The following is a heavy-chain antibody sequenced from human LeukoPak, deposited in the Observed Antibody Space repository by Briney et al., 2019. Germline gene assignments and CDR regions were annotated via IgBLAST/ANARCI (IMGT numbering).Heavy chain of an antibody. CDR1: GPTFNNYG. CDR2: IWHDGDTK. D-gene: IGHD1/OR15-1a*01. V-gene: IGHV3-33*03. CDR3: VKDSTTRASNLPDY. J-gene: IGHJ4*02. Sequence: PGGSLRLSCEASGPTFNNYGMHWVRQAPGKGLEWVAVIWHDGDTKFYADSVKGRFTISRDKSKNTLYLEMNSLRAEDTAVYYCVKDSTTRASNLPDYWGQGTLVTVSS.